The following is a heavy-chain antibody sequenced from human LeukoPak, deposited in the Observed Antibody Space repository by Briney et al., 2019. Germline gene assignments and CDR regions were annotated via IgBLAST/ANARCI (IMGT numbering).Heavy chain of an antibody. D-gene: IGHD5-24*01. J-gene: IGHJ4*02. CDR3: ARDERRDGRSGFDY. CDR1: GYSISSGYY. V-gene: IGHV4-38-2*02. Sequence: SETLSLTCTVSGYSISSGYYWGWIRQPPGKGLEWIGSIYHSGSTYYNPSLKSRVTISVDTSKNQFSLKLSSVTAADTAVYYCARDERRDGRSGFDYWGQGTLVTVSS. CDR2: IYHSGST.